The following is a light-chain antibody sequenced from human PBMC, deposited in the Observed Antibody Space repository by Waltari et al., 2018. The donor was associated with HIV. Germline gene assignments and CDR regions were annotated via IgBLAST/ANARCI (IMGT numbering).Light chain of an antibody. CDR1: SRDVGGYRY. CDR3: SAYARSAAHVI. Sequence: QSALTQPASVSGSPGQSITISCSGTSRDVGGYRYVSWYQQHPGKAPKLVIFEVSNRPSGFFNRFSASRSGNTASLTISGLQTEDEGDYFCSAYARSAAHVIFGGGTKLTVL. J-gene: IGLJ2*01. V-gene: IGLV2-14*03. CDR2: EVS.